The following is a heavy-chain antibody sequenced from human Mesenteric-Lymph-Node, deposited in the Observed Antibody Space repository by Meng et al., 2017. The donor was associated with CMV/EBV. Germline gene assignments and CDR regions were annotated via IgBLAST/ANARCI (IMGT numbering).Heavy chain of an antibody. J-gene: IGHJ4*02. D-gene: IGHD4-23*01. CDR2: INHSGST. CDR1: GGSFSGYY. V-gene: IGHV4-34*01. Sequence: QVQLTQWGVRPLKPSEALSLPCAVYGGSFSGYYWSWIRQPPGKGLEWIGEINHSGSTNYNPSLKSRVTISVDTSKNQFSLKLSSVTAADTAVYYCARHQRWLKSEGGFNYWGQGTLVTVSS. CDR3: ARHQRWLKSEGGFNY.